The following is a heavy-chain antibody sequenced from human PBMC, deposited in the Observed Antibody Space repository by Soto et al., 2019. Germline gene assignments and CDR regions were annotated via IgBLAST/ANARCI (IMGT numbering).Heavy chain of an antibody. CDR3: ARDLDTAMAQPFDY. D-gene: IGHD5-18*01. Sequence: PSATRSLTCAVYGGSFSGYYWSWIRQPAGKGLEWIGRIYTRGSTNYNPSLKSRVTMSVDTSKNQFSLKLSSVTAADTAVYYCARDLDTAMAQPFDYWGQGTLVTVSS. J-gene: IGHJ4*02. CDR2: IYTRGST. V-gene: IGHV4-4*07. CDR1: GGSFSGYY.